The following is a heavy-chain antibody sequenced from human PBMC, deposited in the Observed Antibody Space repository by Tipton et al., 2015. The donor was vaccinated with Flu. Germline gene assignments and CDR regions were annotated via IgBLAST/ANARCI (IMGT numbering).Heavy chain of an antibody. J-gene: IGHJ4*02. V-gene: IGHV3-33*01. CDR2: IWRDGNKK. CDR3: ARDDHRASNSFDC. Sequence: SLRLSCAASGFIFSTYGMHWVRQAPGKGLEWVAVIWRDGNKKVYADSVKGRFTISRDNSQNTLYLQMNSLGPEDTAVYYCARDDHRASNSFDCWGQGTLGAVSS. CDR1: GFIFSTYG.